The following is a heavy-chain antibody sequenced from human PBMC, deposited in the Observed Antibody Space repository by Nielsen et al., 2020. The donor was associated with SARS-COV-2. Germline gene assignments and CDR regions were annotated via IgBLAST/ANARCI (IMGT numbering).Heavy chain of an antibody. J-gene: IGHJ4*02. Sequence: GESLKISCAASGFTFSNYAMTWVRQAPGKGLEWVAAISGSGYSTDYADSVKGRFTISRDNAKNVLFVQMNNLRAEDTAVYYCAARRDGYIFDYWGQGSLVTVSS. CDR1: GFTFSNYA. V-gene: IGHV3-23*01. CDR3: AARRDGYIFDY. D-gene: IGHD5-24*01. CDR2: ISGSGYST.